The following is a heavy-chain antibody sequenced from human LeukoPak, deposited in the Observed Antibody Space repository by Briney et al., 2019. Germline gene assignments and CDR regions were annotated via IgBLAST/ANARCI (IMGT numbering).Heavy chain of an antibody. D-gene: IGHD1-26*01. J-gene: IGHJ4*02. Sequence: SETLSLTCAVYGGSLSGYYWSWIRQPPGKGLEWIGEINHSGSTNYNPSLKSRVTISVDTSKNQFSLKLSSVTAADTAVYYCARVGVGAIDYWGQGTLVTVSS. CDR3: ARVGVGAIDY. CDR1: GGSLSGYY. CDR2: INHSGST. V-gene: IGHV4-34*01.